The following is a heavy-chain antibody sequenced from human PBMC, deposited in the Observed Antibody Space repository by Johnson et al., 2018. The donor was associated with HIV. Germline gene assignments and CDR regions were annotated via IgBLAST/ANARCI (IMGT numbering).Heavy chain of an antibody. Sequence: VQVVESGGGLLQPGRSLRLSCVATGLNFDDYGMHWVRQGPGKGLEWVSGISWNGDTLDYADSVKGRFTISRDNAKNSLYLQMNSLRTEDTALYYCAKGSTLWNPRLGDAFDIWGQGTLVTVSS. CDR3: AKGSTLWNPRLGDAFDI. CDR2: ISWNGDTL. D-gene: IGHD1-1*01. V-gene: IGHV3-9*01. J-gene: IGHJ3*02. CDR1: GLNFDDYG.